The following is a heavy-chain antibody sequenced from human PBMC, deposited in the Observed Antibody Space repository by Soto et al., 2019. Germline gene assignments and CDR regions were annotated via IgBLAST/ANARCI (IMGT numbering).Heavy chain of an antibody. D-gene: IGHD6-19*01. CDR3: ARDMSSGWYAAFDI. CDR1: GFTFSSYS. V-gene: IGHV3-21*01. CDR2: ISSSSSYI. Sequence: GGSLRLSCAASGFTFSSYSMNWVRQAPGKGLEWVSSISSSSSYIYYADSVKGRFTISRDNAKNSLYLQMNSLRAEDTAVYYCARDMSSGWYAAFDIWGQGTMVTVSS. J-gene: IGHJ3*02.